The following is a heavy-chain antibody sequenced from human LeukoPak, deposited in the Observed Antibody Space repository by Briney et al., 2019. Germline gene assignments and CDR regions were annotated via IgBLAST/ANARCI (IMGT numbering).Heavy chain of an antibody. CDR1: GFSFSNYN. J-gene: IGHJ3*02. D-gene: IGHD6-13*01. Sequence: PGGSLRLSCAASGFSFSNYNMNWVRQAPGKGLEWVSSISSSSVYIDYADSVKGRFTISRDNAKNSLYLQMNSLRAEDTAVYYCARQYPYSSSWSPDTFDIWGQGTMVTVSS. CDR3: ARQYPYSSSWSPDTFDI. V-gene: IGHV3-21*01. CDR2: ISSSSVYI.